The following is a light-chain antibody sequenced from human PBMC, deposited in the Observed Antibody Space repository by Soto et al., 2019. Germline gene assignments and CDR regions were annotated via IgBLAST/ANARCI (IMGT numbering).Light chain of an antibody. CDR3: QHYSNWPPT. Sequence: EVVMTQSPATLSVSPGERVALSCKASESVHGNLAWYQQKPGQGPSLLIYYASTRVTGVPYRFSGSGSGTECTITISSLQSEDFGVYYCQHYSNWPPTFGPGTKVEIK. V-gene: IGKV3-15*01. CDR2: YAS. J-gene: IGKJ3*01. CDR1: ESVHGN.